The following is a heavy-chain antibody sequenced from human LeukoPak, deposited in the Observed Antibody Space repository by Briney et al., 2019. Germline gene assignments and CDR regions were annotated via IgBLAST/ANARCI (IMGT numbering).Heavy chain of an antibody. CDR1: GFTFTSYA. D-gene: IGHD4-17*01. Sequence: GGSLRLSCGASGFTFTSYAMSWIRQAPGKGLEWVSHILSTGTTYYADSMRGRFTISRDNSKNTLYLLMTSLRADDTAVYYCATVKYDYGDPVGWFDPWGQGTLVTVSS. J-gene: IGHJ5*02. CDR2: ILSTGTT. CDR3: ATVKYDYGDPVGWFDP. V-gene: IGHV3-23*01.